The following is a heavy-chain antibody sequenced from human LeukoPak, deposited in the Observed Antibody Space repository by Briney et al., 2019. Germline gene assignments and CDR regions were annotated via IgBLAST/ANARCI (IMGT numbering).Heavy chain of an antibody. CDR1: GFTVSSNY. J-gene: IGHJ6*03. Sequence: PGGSLRLSCAASGFTVSSNYMSWVRQAPGKGLEWVSVIYSGGTTYYADSVKGRFTIYRDNSKNTLYLQMNSLRVEDTAVYYCVREVSVSYSYYMDVWGKGTTVTVSS. D-gene: IGHD3-10*01. CDR3: VREVSVSYSYYMDV. CDR2: IYSGGTT. V-gene: IGHV3-53*01.